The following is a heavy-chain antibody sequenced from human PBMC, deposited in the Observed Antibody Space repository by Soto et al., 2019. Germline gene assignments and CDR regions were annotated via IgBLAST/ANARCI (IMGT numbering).Heavy chain of an antibody. CDR3: TKEGLFWSGSFDS. J-gene: IGHJ4*02. Sequence: GGSLRLSCAASGFTFRSYPMHWVRQAPGKGLEWVAIVSYDGTTKYADSVKGRFTISRDNSNNTLFLQMNSLRTEDTAVYYCTKEGLFWSGSFDSWGQGTLVTVSS. D-gene: IGHD3-3*01. CDR2: VSYDGTTK. CDR1: GFTFRSYP. V-gene: IGHV3-30-3*02.